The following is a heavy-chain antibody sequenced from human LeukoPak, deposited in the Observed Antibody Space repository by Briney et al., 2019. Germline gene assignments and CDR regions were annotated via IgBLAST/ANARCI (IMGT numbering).Heavy chain of an antibody. Sequence: PGGSPRLSCAASGFTFSSYGMHWVRQAPGKGLEWVAFIRYDGSNKYYADSVEGRFTISRDNSKNTLYLQMNSLRAEDTAVYYCAKYGAYCSSTSCYRGYYYYYMDVWGKGTTVTVSS. CDR2: IRYDGSNK. J-gene: IGHJ6*03. V-gene: IGHV3-30*02. CDR3: AKYGAYCSSTSCYRGYYYYYMDV. D-gene: IGHD2-2*02. CDR1: GFTFSSYG.